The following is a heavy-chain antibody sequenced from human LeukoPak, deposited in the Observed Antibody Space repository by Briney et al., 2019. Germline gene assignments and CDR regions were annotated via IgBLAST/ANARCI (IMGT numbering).Heavy chain of an antibody. CDR2: IIPIFGTA. V-gene: IGHV1-69*06. J-gene: IGHJ4*02. Sequence: GSSVKVSCKASGGTFSNYAISWVRQAPGQGLEWMGGIIPIFGTANYAQKFRGRVTITADKSTRTAYMELSSLRSEDTAVYYCARTAMKAAYGDYDTPGYYFDYWGQGTLVTVSS. CDR3: ARTAMKAAYGDYDTPGYYFDY. CDR1: GGTFSNYA. D-gene: IGHD4-17*01.